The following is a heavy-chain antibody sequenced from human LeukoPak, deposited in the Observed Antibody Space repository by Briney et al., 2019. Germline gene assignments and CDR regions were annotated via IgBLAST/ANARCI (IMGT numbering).Heavy chain of an antibody. V-gene: IGHV4-59*01. Sequence: SETLPLTCTVSGGSISSYYWSWIRQPPGKGLEWIGYIYYSGSTNYNPSLKSRVTISVDTSKNQFSLKLSSVTAADTAVYYCAGASYDSSGVHWGQGTLVTVSS. CDR2: IYYSGST. J-gene: IGHJ4*02. CDR1: GGSISSYY. CDR3: AGASYDSSGVH. D-gene: IGHD3-22*01.